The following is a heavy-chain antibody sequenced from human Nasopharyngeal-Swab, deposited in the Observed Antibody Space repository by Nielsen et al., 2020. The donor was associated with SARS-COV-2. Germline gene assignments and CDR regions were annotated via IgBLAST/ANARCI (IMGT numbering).Heavy chain of an antibody. CDR3: ASLLWFGELPSDYYYYGMDV. D-gene: IGHD3-10*01. CDR1: GFTFSSYW. V-gene: IGHV3-74*01. Sequence: GESLKISCAASGFTFSSYWMHWVRQAPGKGLVWVSRINSDGSSTSYADSVKGRFTISRDNAKNSLYLQMNSLRAEDTAVYYCASLLWFGELPSDYYYYGMDVWGQGTTVTVSS. J-gene: IGHJ6*02. CDR2: INSDGSST.